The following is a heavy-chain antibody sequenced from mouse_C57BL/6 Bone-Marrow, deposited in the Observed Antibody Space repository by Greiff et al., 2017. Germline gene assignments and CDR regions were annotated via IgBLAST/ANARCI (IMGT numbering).Heavy chain of an antibody. CDR3: ARPDGYHFCC. CDR2: ISSGGSYT. V-gene: IGHV5-6*01. CDR1: GFTFSSYG. Sequence: EVQGVESGGDLVKPGGSLKLSCAASGFTFSSYGMSWVRQTPDKRLEWVATISSGGSYTYYPDSVKGRFTISRDNAKNTLYLQMSSLKSEDTAMYYCARPDGYHFCCWGQVTLVTVSA. D-gene: IGHD2-3*01. J-gene: IGHJ3*01.